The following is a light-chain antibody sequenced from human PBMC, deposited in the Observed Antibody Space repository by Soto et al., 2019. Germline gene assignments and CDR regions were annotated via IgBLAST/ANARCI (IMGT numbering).Light chain of an antibody. CDR1: QGISRW. J-gene: IGKJ3*01. CDR3: QQADSFPLT. Sequence: DIQMTQSPSPVSASVGDRVTITCRASQGISRWLAWYQQKPGKAPNLLIYSASTLYSGVPSRFSGSGSGTDFTLTISSLQPEDFATYYCQQADSFPLTFGPGTKVDIK. CDR2: SAS. V-gene: IGKV1-12*01.